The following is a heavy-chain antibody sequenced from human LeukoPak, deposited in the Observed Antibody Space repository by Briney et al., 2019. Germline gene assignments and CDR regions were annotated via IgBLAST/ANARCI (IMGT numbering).Heavy chain of an antibody. J-gene: IGHJ4*02. CDR1: GFTFSSYG. CDR2: IWYDGSNK. V-gene: IGHV3-33*08. Sequence: PGGSLRLSCAASGFTFSSYGMHWVRQAPGKGLEWVAVIWYDGSNKYYADSVKGRFTISRDNSKNTLYLQMNSLRAEDTAVYYCARDHKRAYYYDSSGYYFDYWGQGTLVTVSS. D-gene: IGHD3-22*01. CDR3: ARDHKRAYYYDSSGYYFDY.